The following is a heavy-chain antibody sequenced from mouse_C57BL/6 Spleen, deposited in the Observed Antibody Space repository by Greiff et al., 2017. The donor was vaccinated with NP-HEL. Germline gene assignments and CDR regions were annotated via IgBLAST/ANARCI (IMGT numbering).Heavy chain of an antibody. CDR2: ISSGGSYT. V-gene: IGHV5-6*01. J-gene: IGHJ4*01. CDR3: ARQDYCSNAMDY. CDR1: GFTFSSYG. D-gene: IGHD1-1*01. Sequence: DVQLVESGGDLVKPGGSLKLSCAASGFTFSSYGMSWVRQTPDKTLEWVATISSGGSYTYSPDSVKGRFTISRDNAKNTLYLQMSSLKSEDTAMYYCARQDYCSNAMDYWGQGTSVTVSS.